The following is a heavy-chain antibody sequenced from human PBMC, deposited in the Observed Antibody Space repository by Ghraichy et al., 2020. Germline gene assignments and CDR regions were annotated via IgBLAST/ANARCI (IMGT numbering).Heavy chain of an antibody. CDR1: GGSISSYY. J-gene: IGHJ6*03. Sequence: SQTLSLTCTVSGGSISSYYWSWIRQLPGKGLEWIGYIYYSGSTNYNPSLKSRVTISVDTSKNQFSLKLSSVTAADTAVYYCASGEYNWNDDKYYYYMDVWGKGTTVTVSS. V-gene: IGHV4-59*01. CDR3: ASGEYNWNDDKYYYYMDV. CDR2: IYYSGST. D-gene: IGHD1-20*01.